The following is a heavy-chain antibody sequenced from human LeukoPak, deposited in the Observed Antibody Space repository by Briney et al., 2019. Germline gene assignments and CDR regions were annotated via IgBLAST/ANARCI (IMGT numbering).Heavy chain of an antibody. CDR2: IGTSGTDR. CDR1: GFTFSNYN. Sequence: SGGSLRLSCAASGFTFSNYNMDWVRQAPGKGLEWVSSIGTSGTDRYYADSVKGRFAISRDNAKNSLYLQMNSLRDEDTALYYCAREASKIKDMDLRGQGTTVTVSS. J-gene: IGHJ6*02. V-gene: IGHV3-21*01. CDR3: AREASKIKDMDL.